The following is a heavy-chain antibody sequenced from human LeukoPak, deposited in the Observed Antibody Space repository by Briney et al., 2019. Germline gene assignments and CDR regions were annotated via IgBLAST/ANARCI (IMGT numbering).Heavy chain of an antibody. Sequence: QPSETLSLTCTVSGGSISSGGYYWSWIRQHPGKGLEWIGYIYYSGSTYYNPSLKSRVTISVDTSKNQFSLKLSSVTAADTAVYYCARDGLVYHYGSSAYYSDYWGQGTLVTVSS. J-gene: IGHJ4*02. V-gene: IGHV4-31*03. D-gene: IGHD3-22*01. CDR1: GGSISSGGYY. CDR3: ARDGLVYHYGSSAYYSDY. CDR2: IYYSGST.